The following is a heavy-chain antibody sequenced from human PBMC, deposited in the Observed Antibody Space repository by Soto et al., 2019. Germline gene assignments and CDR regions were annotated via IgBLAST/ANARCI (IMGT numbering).Heavy chain of an antibody. D-gene: IGHD3-3*01. Sequence: SETLSLTCTVSGGSISSGDYYWSWIRQPPGKGLEWIGYIYYSGSTYYNPSLKSRVTISVDTSKNQFSLKLSSATAADTAVYYCARAARHYDFWSGYYTLYYFDYWGQGTLVTVSS. CDR2: IYYSGST. CDR3: ARAARHYDFWSGYYTLYYFDY. CDR1: GGSISSGDYY. V-gene: IGHV4-30-4*01. J-gene: IGHJ4*02.